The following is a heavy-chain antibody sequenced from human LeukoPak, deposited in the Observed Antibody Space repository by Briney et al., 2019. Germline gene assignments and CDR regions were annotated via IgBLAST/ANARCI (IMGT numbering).Heavy chain of an antibody. V-gene: IGHV4-34*01. D-gene: IGHD2-2*01. CDR2: INHSGST. CDR3: AREPAAPTSDAFDI. CDR1: GGSFSGYY. J-gene: IGHJ3*02. Sequence: PSETLSLTCAVYGGSFSGYYWSWIRQPPGKGLEWIGEINHSGSTNYNPSLKSRVTISVDTSKNQFSLKLSSVTAADTAVYYCAREPAAPTSDAFDIWGQGTMVTVSS.